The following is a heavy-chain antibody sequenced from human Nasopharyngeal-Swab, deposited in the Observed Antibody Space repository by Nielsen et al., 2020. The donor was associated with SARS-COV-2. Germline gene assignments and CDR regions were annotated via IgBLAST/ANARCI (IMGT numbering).Heavy chain of an antibody. CDR2: IYHSGST. CDR3: ARRETPGMATIYFDY. Sequence: SETLSLTWAVSGYSFSSGYYWGWIRQPPGEGLEWIGSIYHSGSTYYNPSLKSRVTISVDTSKNQFSLKLSSVTAADTAVYYCARRETPGMATIYFDYWGQGTLVTVSS. D-gene: IGHD5-24*01. V-gene: IGHV4-38-2*01. J-gene: IGHJ4*02. CDR1: GYSFSSGYY.